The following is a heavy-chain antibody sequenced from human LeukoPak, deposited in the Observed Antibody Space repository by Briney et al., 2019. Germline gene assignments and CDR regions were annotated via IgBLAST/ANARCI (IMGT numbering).Heavy chain of an antibody. J-gene: IGHJ4*02. CDR1: GYTFSSYG. CDR3: ARRQGTTLNFDY. V-gene: IGHV1-18*01. Sequence: ASVKVSCKASGYTFSSYGFSWVRQASRQGLEWMGWINAYNGNTNYAQNLQGRVTMTTDTSTSTAYVELRSLRSDDTAVYYCARRQGTTLNFDYWGQGTLVTVSS. D-gene: IGHD1-1*01. CDR2: INAYNGNT.